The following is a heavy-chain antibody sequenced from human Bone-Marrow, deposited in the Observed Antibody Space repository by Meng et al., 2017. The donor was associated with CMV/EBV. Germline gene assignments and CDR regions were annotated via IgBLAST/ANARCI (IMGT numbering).Heavy chain of an antibody. CDR3: AKVRFQYSSSLYYFDY. D-gene: IGHD6-6*01. V-gene: IGHV3-23*01. CDR2: ISGSGGGT. J-gene: IGHJ4*02. Sequence: FIFSTYAISWVRQAPGKGLDWVSVISGSGGGTYYADSVKGRFTISRDNSKNTLYLQMNSLRAEDTAVYYCAKVRFQYSSSLYYFDYWGQGTLVTVSS. CDR1: FIFSTYA.